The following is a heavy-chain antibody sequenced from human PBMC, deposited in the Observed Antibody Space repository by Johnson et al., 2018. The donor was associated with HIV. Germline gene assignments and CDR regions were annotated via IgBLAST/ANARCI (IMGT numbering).Heavy chain of an antibody. Sequence: VQLLESGGGLVQPGGSLRLSCAASGFIFSSYWMSWVRQAPGKGLEWVSYISSSGTTIYYADSVKGRFTISRDNAKNSLSLQMNSLRAEDTAVYYCARDYLVGPTGGYIWGQGTMVTVSS. CDR3: ARDYLVGPTGGYI. CDR1: GFIFSSYW. V-gene: IGHV3-48*04. CDR2: ISSSGTTI. J-gene: IGHJ3*02. D-gene: IGHD1-26*01.